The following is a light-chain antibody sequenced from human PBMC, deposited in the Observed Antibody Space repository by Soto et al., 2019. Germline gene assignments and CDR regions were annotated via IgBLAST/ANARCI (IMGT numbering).Light chain of an antibody. CDR1: SSDVGAYNF. CDR2: DVS. Sequence: QSALTQPASVSGSPGQSITISCTGTSSDVGAYNFVSWYQQHPAKAPILMIYDVSNRPSGVSNRFSGSKSGNTASLTISGLQAEDAADYFCSSKRGGTYVFGTGTKVTVL. V-gene: IGLV2-14*03. CDR3: SSKRGGTYV. J-gene: IGLJ1*01.